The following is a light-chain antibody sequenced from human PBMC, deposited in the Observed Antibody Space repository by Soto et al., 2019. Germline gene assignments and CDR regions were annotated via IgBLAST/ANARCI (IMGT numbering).Light chain of an antibody. CDR1: QSVSSR. Sequence: TQSPATLSASLGARATISCRASQSVSSRLAWYQQKPGKAPKLLIYKASTLKSGVPSRFSGSGSGTEFTLTITSLQSEDFAVYYCQQYNNWPQTFGQGTKVDI. V-gene: IGKV1-5*03. CDR3: QQYNNWPQT. CDR2: KAS. J-gene: IGKJ1*01.